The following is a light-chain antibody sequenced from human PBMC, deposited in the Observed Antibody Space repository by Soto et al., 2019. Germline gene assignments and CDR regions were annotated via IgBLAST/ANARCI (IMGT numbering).Light chain of an antibody. V-gene: IGKV1-5*03. Sequence: DIQMTQSPSTLSASVGDRVTITCRASQTISTWLAWYQQKPGKAPKLLIYRASSLESGVPSRFSDSESGTEFTLPISSLQPDDFTTYYCQQYNTFSPWTFRQGTKVEIK. CDR1: QTISTW. CDR2: RAS. CDR3: QQYNTFSPWT. J-gene: IGKJ1*01.